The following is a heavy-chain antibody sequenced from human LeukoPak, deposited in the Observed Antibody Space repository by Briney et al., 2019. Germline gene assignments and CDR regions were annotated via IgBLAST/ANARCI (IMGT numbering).Heavy chain of an antibody. CDR3: ARGTYDPRTDAFDS. D-gene: IGHD1-1*01. Sequence: SETLSLTCTVSGGSISSGSYYWSWIRQPAGKGLEWIGRIYTSGSTNYNPSLKSRVTISVDTSKNQFSLKLSSVTAADTAVYYCARGTYDPRTDAFDSWGQGTMVTVSS. J-gene: IGHJ3*02. V-gene: IGHV4-61*02. CDR1: GGSISSGSYY. CDR2: IYTSGST.